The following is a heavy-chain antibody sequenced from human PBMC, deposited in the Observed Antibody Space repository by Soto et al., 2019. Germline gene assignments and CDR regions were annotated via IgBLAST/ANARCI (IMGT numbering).Heavy chain of an antibody. CDR3: ARGAIFGAGDYYYYMDV. V-gene: IGHV4-34*01. CDR2: INHSGST. Sequence: SETLSLTCAVYGGSFSGYYWSWIRQPPGEGLEWIGEINHSGSTNYNPSLKSRVTISVDTSKNQFSLKLSSVTAADTAVYYCARGAIFGAGDYYYYMDVWGKGTTVTVSS. D-gene: IGHD3-3*01. CDR1: GGSFSGYY. J-gene: IGHJ6*03.